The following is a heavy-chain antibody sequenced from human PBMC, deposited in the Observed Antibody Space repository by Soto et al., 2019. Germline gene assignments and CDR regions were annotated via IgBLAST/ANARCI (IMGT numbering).Heavy chain of an antibody. J-gene: IGHJ4*02. CDR2: ISYDGSNR. CDR1: GFTFSSYA. V-gene: IGHV3-30-3*01. D-gene: IGHD6-19*01. Sequence: QVQLVESGGGVVQPGRSLRLSCAASGFTFSSYAMHWVRQAPGKGLEWVAVISYDGSNRYYADSVKGRFTISRDNSKNTRYLQMNSLRAEDTAMYFCARGQSSGWNDYWGQGTLVTVSS. CDR3: ARGQSSGWNDY.